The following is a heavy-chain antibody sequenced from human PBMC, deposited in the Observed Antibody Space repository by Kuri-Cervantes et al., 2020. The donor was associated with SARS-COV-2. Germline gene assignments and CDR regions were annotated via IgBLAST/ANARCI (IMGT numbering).Heavy chain of an antibody. V-gene: IGHV1-69*10. D-gene: IGHD3-10*01. CDR3: ARDTLLTMVRGVFDY. Sequence: SSVKVPCKHSGYTFTCYGISLVRQAPGQGLEWMGGIIPILGIANYAQKFQGRVTITADKSTSTAYMELSSLGSEDTAVYYCARDTLLTMVRGVFDYWGQGTLVTVSS. CDR1: GYTFTCYG. CDR2: IIPILGIA. J-gene: IGHJ4*02.